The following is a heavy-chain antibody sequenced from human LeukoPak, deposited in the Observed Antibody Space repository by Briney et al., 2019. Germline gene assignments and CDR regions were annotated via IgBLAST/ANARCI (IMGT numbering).Heavy chain of an antibody. CDR2: IIPIFGTA. D-gene: IGHD3-10*01. V-gene: IGHV1-69*05. J-gene: IGHJ6*03. CDR3: ARDGLRYGSGSYSYYMDV. Sequence: SVKVSCKASGGTFSSYAISWVRQAPGQGLEWMGGIIPIFGTANYAQKFQGRVTMTTDTSTSTVYMELRSLRSDDTAVYYCARDGLRYGSGSYSYYMDVWGKGTTVTISS. CDR1: GGTFSSYA.